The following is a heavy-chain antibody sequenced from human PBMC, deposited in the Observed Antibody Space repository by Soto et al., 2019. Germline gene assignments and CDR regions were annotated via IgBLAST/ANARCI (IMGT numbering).Heavy chain of an antibody. D-gene: IGHD1-26*01. V-gene: IGHV4-31*03. CDR1: GGSISSGAYY. CDR3: AREGGNGLDY. J-gene: IGHJ4*01. Sequence: LSETLSLTCSVSGGSISSGAYYLSWIRQHPGKGLEWIGYIYYSGDTYYNPSLKSRVIVSVDASKNTFSMKMSFVTAADTAVYYCAREGGNGLDYWGHGNLVTVSS. CDR2: IYYSGDT.